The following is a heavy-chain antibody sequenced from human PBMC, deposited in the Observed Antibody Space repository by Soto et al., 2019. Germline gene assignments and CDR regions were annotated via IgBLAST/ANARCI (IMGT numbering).Heavy chain of an antibody. J-gene: IGHJ4*02. V-gene: IGHV4-31*03. CDR3: ARVRTAPSSPPSDFDY. D-gene: IGHD2-2*01. CDR2: IYYSGST. Sequence: LALTCTVSGGSISSGGYYWSWIRQHPGKGLEWIGYIYYSGSTYYNPSLKSRVTISVDTSKNQFSLKLSSVTAADTAVYYCARVRTAPSSPPSDFDYWGQGTLVTVSS. CDR1: GGSISSGGYY.